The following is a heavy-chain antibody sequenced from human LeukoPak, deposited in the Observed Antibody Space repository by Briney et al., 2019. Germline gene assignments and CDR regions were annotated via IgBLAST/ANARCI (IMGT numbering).Heavy chain of an antibody. V-gene: IGHV3-23*01. CDR2: ISGSAGRT. Sequence: GGSLRLSCAASGFTFSSFAMSWVRQAPGKGLEWVSAISGSAGRTYYADSVKGRFTISRDNSKSTLYLQMNSLRAEDTAIYYCAKGQYLEHDAFDFWGQGTMVTVSS. J-gene: IGHJ3*01. CDR1: GFTFSSFA. CDR3: AKGQYLEHDAFDF. D-gene: IGHD1/OR15-1a*01.